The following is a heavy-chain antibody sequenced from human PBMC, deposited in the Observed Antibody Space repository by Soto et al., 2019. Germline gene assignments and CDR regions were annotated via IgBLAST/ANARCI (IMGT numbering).Heavy chain of an antibody. J-gene: IGHJ4*02. CDR3: ATEVATMVRGSVAPGY. D-gene: IGHD3-10*01. CDR1: GGTFSSYA. CDR2: IIPIFGTA. Sequence: RASVKVSCKASGGTFSSYAISWVRQAPGQGLEWMGGIIPIFGTANYAQKFQGRVTITADESTSTAYMELSSLRSEDTAVYYCATEVATMVRGSVAPGYWGQGTLVTVSS. V-gene: IGHV1-69*13.